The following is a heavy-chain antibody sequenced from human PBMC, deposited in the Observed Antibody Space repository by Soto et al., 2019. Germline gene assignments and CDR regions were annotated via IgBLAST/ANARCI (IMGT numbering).Heavy chain of an antibody. V-gene: IGHV3-30-3*01. J-gene: IGHJ4*02. D-gene: IGHD3-16*01. CDR1: GFTFSSYA. CDR2: ISYDGSNK. Sequence: QVQLVESGGGVVQPGRSLRLSCAASGFTFSSYAMHWVRQAPGKGLEWVAVISYDGSNKYYADSVKGRFTISRDNSKNTLYLQMNSLRAEDTAVYYCARDKYDYVWGSPGYWGGGTLVTVSS. CDR3: ARDKYDYVWGSPGY.